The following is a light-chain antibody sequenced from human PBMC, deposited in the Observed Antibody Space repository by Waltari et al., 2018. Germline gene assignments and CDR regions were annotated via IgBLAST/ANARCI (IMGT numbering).Light chain of an antibody. CDR2: DVT. CDR1: SSDVGAYNY. CDR3: CSYAGTSTFVV. Sequence: QSALTQPASVSGSPGQSITISCTGSSSDVGAYNYVSWYQQHPGKAPKLMIYDVTNRPSGVPNRFSGSKAGNTASLTISGLQADDEADYYCCSYAGTSTFVVFGGGTKLTVL. J-gene: IGLJ3*02. V-gene: IGLV2-23*02.